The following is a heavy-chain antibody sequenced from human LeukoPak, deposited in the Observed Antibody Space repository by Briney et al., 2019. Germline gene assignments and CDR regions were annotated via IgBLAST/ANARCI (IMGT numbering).Heavy chain of an antibody. CDR2: IYSGGAT. J-gene: IGHJ4*02. V-gene: IGHV3-66*01. Sequence: PGGSLRLSCAASGFTVNRTYMSWVRQAPGRGLEWVSVIYSGGATYYSDSVKGRFTISRDNSKNTLYLQMNSLRAEDTAVYYCAKDDRGNEAPFDYWGQGTLVTVSS. CDR3: AKDDRGNEAPFDY. CDR1: GFTVNRTY.